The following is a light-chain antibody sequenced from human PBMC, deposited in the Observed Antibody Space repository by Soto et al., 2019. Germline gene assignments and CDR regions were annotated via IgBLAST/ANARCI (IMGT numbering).Light chain of an antibody. CDR3: MQSIEVPWT. J-gene: IGKJ1*01. CDR1: QSLLYSVGRTY. CDR2: EVS. V-gene: IGKV2D-29*01. Sequence: DIVMTQTPLCLSVTPGQTASISCKSSQSLLYSVGRTYLYWFLQKPGQPPQILIYEVSNRFSGVPDRFSGSGSGTDFTLKISRVEAEDVGVYYCMQSIEVPWTFGQGTKVEIK.